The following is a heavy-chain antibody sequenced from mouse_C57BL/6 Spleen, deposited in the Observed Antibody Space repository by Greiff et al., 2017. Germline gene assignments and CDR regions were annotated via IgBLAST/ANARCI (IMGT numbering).Heavy chain of an antibody. CDR3: ARDSNYSWYFDV. D-gene: IGHD2-5*01. Sequence: EVKLQESGPGLVKPSQSLSLTCSVTGYSITSGNYWNWIRQFPGNKLEWMDYISHDGSNNYNPTLKNRIAITRDTSENQFVLKLHSVTTEDTATYYCARDSNYSWYFDVWGTGTTVTVSS. V-gene: IGHV3-6*01. CDR1: GYSITSGNY. CDR2: ISHDGSN. J-gene: IGHJ1*03.